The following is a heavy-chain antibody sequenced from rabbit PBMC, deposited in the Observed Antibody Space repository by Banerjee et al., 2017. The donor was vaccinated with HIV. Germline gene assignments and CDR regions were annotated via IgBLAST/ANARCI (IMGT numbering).Heavy chain of an antibody. CDR3: ARAGNAGGNNIYGMDL. CDR1: GFDLSSSYW. D-gene: IGHD4-2*01. V-gene: IGHV1S45*01. CDR2: INTSSGNT. Sequence: QEQLEESGGGLVKPEGSLKLSCTASGFDLSSSYWMTWVRQAPGKGLEWIGCINTSSGNTVYASWAKGRFTISKTSSTTVTLQMTSLTAADTATYFCARAGNAGGNNIYGMDLRGPGTLVTVS. J-gene: IGHJ6*01.